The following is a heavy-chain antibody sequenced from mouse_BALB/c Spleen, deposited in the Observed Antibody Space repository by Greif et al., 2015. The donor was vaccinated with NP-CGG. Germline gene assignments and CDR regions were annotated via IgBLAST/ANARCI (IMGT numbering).Heavy chain of an antibody. V-gene: IGHV14-1*02. CDR1: GFNIKDYY. CDR2: IDPENGNT. Sequence: VHVKQSGAELVRPGALVKLSCKASGFNIKDYYMHWVKQRPEQGLEWIGWIDPENGNTIYDPKFQGKASITADTSSNTAYLQLSSLTSEDTAVYYCATYGGTTEEGLAYWGQGTLVTVSA. J-gene: IGHJ3*01. CDR3: ATYGGTTEEGLAY. D-gene: IGHD1-1*02.